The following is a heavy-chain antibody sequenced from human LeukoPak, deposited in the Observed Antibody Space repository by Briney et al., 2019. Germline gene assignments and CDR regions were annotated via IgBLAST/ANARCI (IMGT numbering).Heavy chain of an antibody. D-gene: IGHD5-18*01. CDR2: IYYSGST. CDR1: GGSISSSSYY. J-gene: IGHJ4*02. Sequence: SETLSLTCTVSGGSISSSSYYWGWIRQPPGKGLEWIGSIYYSGSTYYNPSLKSRVTISVDTSKNQFSLKLSSVTAADTAVYYCARGRGYSYGYNGDWGQGTLVTVSS. CDR3: ARGRGYSYGYNGD. V-gene: IGHV4-39*01.